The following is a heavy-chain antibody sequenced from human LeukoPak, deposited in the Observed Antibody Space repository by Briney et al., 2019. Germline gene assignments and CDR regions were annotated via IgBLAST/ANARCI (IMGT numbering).Heavy chain of an antibody. V-gene: IGHV4-59*01. J-gene: IGHJ4*02. CDR1: GGSISSYY. D-gene: IGHD5-24*01. Sequence: PSETLSLTCTVSGGSISSYYWSWIRQPPGKGLEWIGYIYYSGSTNYNPSLKSRVTISVDTSKNQFSLKLSSVTAADTAVYYCAGGKMATKPSYYWGQGTLVTVPS. CDR3: AGGKMATKPSYY. CDR2: IYYSGST.